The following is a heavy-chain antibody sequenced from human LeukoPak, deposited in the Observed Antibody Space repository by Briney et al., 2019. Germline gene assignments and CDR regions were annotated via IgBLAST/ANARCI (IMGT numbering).Heavy chain of an antibody. CDR1: GFTVSNGW. V-gene: IGHV3-15*01. J-gene: IGHJ4*02. Sequence: GGSLRLSCAAPGFTVSNGWMSWVRQAPGKGLEWAGHIKSKTDGGTTDYGAPVKGRFTISRDDSKNTLYLQMNSLKTEDTAVYYCTTGGHYFGDWGQGTLVTVSS. CDR3: TTGGHYFGD. CDR2: IKSKTDGGTT.